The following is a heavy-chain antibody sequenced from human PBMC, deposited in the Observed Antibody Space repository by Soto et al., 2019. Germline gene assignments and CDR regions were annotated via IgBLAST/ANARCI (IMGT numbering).Heavy chain of an antibody. J-gene: IGHJ4*02. CDR2: ISYDGSNK. Sequence: GGSLRLSCAASGFTFSSYAMHWVRQAPGKGLEWVAVISYDGSNKYYADSVKGRFTISRDNSKNTLYLQMNSLRAEDTAVYYCARGNNWNDAPHDYWGQGTLVTVSS. CDR1: GFTFSSYA. CDR3: ARGNNWNDAPHDY. D-gene: IGHD1-1*01. V-gene: IGHV3-30-3*01.